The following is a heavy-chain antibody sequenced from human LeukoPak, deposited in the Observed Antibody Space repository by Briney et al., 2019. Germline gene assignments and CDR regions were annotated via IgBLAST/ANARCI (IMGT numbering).Heavy chain of an antibody. D-gene: IGHD3-22*01. CDR3: ARGKRGKGLKTYYYDSSGYWPIDY. J-gene: IGHJ4*02. V-gene: IGHV4-34*01. Sequence: SETLSLTCAVYGGSFSGYYWSWIRQPPGKGLEWIGEINHSGSTNYNPSLKSRVTISVDTSKNQFSLKLSSVTAADTAVYYGARGKRGKGLKTYYYDSSGYWPIDYWGQGTLVTVSS. CDR1: GGSFSGYY. CDR2: INHSGST.